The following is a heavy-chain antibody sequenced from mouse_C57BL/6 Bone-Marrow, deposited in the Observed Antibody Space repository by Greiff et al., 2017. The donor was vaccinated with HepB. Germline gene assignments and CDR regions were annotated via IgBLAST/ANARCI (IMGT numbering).Heavy chain of an antibody. J-gene: IGHJ1*03. CDR1: GYTFTNYW. CDR2: IYPGGGYT. CDR3: ARKYYGSPWYFDV. Sequence: QVQLQQSGAELVRPGTSVKMSCKASGYTFTNYWIGWAKQRPGHGLEWIGDIYPGGGYTNYNEKFKGKATLTADKSSSTAYMQFSSLTSEDSAIYYCARKYYGSPWYFDVWGTGTTVTVSS. D-gene: IGHD1-1*01. V-gene: IGHV1-63*01.